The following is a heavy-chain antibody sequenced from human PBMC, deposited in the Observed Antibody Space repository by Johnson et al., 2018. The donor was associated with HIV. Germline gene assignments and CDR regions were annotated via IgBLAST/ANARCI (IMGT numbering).Heavy chain of an antibody. Sequence: MQLVESGGGVVQPGRSLRLSCAASGFTFSSYWMSWVRQAPGKGLEWVGRIKSKTDGGTTDYAAPVKGRFTISRDDSKNTLYLQMNSLKTEDTAVYYCTTGPMGAFDIWGQGTMVTVSS. CDR1: GFTFSSYW. V-gene: IGHV3-15*01. J-gene: IGHJ3*02. CDR3: TTGPMGAFDI. D-gene: IGHD3-16*01. CDR2: IKSKTDGGTT.